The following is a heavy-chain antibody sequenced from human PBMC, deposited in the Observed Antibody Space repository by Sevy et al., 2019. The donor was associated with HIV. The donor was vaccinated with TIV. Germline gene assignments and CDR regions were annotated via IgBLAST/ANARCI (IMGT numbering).Heavy chain of an antibody. CDR2: ISWDSGSI. CDR3: AKDGSSSLYYYYGIDV. J-gene: IGHJ6*02. CDR1: GITFDDYT. V-gene: IGHV3-9*01. Sequence: GGSLRLSCAASGITFDDYTMHWVRQAPGKGLEWVAGISWDSGSIGYGDSVKGRFTISRDNAKNSLYLQMNRLTAEDTALYYCAKDGSSSLYYYYGIDVWGQGTTVTVSS. D-gene: IGHD6-6*01.